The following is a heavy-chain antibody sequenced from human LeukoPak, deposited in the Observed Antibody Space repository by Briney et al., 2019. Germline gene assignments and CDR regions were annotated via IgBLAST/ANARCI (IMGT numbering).Heavy chain of an antibody. Sequence: PGGSLRLSCAASGFTFSSYGMHWVRQAPGKGLEWVAVISYDGSNKYYADSVKGRFTISRDNSRNTLCLQMNSLRAEDTAVYYCARARRCGLYNDYGACFDYWGQGTLVTVSS. CDR3: ARARRCGLYNDYGACFDY. D-gene: IGHD4-17*01. CDR2: ISYDGSNK. J-gene: IGHJ4*02. V-gene: IGHV3-30*03. CDR1: GFTFSSYG.